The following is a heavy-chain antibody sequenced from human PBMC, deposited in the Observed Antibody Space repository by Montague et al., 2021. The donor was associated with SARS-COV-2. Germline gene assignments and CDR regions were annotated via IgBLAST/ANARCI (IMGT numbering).Heavy chain of an antibody. D-gene: IGHD4-23*01. CDR2: IYYSGST. CDR3: ARGSVDYGGNPFDY. V-gene: IGHV4-59*01. CDR1: GVSITNYY. J-gene: IGHJ4*02. Sequence: SETLSLTCTVSGVSITNYYWSWIRQPPGKGLEWIGYIYYSGSTYYTPSLKSRVSFSVDASKNEFSLRLTSVSAADTAVYYCARGSVDYGGNPFDYWGQGTLVTVSS.